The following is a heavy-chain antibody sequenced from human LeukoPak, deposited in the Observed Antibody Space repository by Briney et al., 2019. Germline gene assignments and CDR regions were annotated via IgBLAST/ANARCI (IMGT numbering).Heavy chain of an antibody. CDR3: AKSLWFGELRFDY. J-gene: IGHJ4*02. Sequence: GGSLRLSCAASGFTFSSYGMSWVRQAPGKGLEWVSAISGSGGSTHYADSVKGRFTISRDNSKNTLYLQMNSLRAEDTAVYYCAKSLWFGELRFDYWGQGTLVTVSS. CDR2: ISGSGGST. D-gene: IGHD3-10*01. CDR1: GFTFSSYG. V-gene: IGHV3-23*01.